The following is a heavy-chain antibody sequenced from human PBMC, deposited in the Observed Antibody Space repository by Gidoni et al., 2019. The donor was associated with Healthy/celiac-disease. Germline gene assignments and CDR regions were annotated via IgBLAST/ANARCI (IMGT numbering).Heavy chain of an antibody. V-gene: IGHV3-15*01. D-gene: IGHD2-2*01. CDR2: IKSKTDGGTT. J-gene: IGHJ6*02. CDR1: GFTFGHAW. CDR3: TSSVVPAAKGYYYYGMDV. Sequence: EVQLVESGGGLVKPGGSLRLSCAASGFTFGHAWMSWVRQAPGKGLEWVGRIKSKTDGGTTDYAAPVKGRFTISRDDSKNTLYLQMNSLKTEDTAVYYCTSSVVPAAKGYYYYGMDVWGQGTTVTVSS.